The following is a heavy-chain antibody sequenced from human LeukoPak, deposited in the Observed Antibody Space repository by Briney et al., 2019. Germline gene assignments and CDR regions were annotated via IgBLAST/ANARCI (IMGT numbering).Heavy chain of an antibody. CDR3: ARVERVQVATLGAFDI. D-gene: IGHD5-12*01. V-gene: IGHV1-69*04. CDR1: GGTFSSYA. Sequence: VASVKVSCKASGGTFSSYAISWVRQAPGQGLEWMGRIIPILGIANYAQKFQGRVTITADKSTSTAYMELSSLRSEDTAVYYCARVERVQVATLGAFDIWGQRTMVTVSS. J-gene: IGHJ3*02. CDR2: IIPILGIA.